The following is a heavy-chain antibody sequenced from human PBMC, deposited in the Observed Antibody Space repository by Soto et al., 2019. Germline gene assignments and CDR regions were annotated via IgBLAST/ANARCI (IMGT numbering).Heavy chain of an antibody. J-gene: IGHJ4*02. CDR1: GFTFSDSV. D-gene: IGHD3-22*01. CDR2: MSGDGRN. CDR3: VKWHTSNFDSLPFTGFDF. V-gene: IGHV3-23*01. Sequence: PGGSLRLSCVGSGFTFSDSVMAWVRQAPGKGLEWLSVMSGDGRNRYALYVTGRFTISRDNSKNTLYLQMRSLRAEDAAAYYCVKWHTSNFDSLPFTGFDFWGQGTQVTVSS.